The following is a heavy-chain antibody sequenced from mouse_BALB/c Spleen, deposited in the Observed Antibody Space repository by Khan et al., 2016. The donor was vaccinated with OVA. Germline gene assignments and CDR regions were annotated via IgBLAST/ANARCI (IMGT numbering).Heavy chain of an antibody. CDR2: ITSGGSYT. CDR3: TRDRNYYGSSFYFDY. CDR1: GFTFSSYS. Sequence: EVELVESGGGLVKPGGSLRLSCEASGFTFSSYSMSWVRQTPEKRLEWVANITSGGSYTYYPDSGQGRFTISRANAKNTLYLQMSSLKSEDTAIYYCTRDRNYYGSSFYFDYWGQGTTLTVSS. D-gene: IGHD1-1*01. J-gene: IGHJ2*01. V-gene: IGHV5-6-4*01.